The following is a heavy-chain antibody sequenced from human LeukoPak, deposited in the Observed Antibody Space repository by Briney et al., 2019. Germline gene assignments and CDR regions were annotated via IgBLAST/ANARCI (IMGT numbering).Heavy chain of an antibody. D-gene: IGHD3-3*01. J-gene: IGHJ4*02. Sequence: GGSLRLSCAASGFTFSSYSMNWVRQAPGKGLEWVSSISSSSSYIYYADSVKGRFTISRDNAKNSLYLQMNSLRAEDTAVYYCARDSHSYDFWSGYYYWGQGTLVTVSS. CDR2: ISSSSSYI. V-gene: IGHV3-21*01. CDR3: ARDSHSYDFWSGYYY. CDR1: GFTFSSYS.